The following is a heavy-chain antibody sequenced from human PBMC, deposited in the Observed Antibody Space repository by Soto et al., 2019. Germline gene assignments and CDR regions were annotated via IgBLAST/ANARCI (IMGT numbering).Heavy chain of an antibody. CDR1: GGSISSGGYY. D-gene: IGHD1-26*01. CDR3: AKWEGLGSDYYYYAMDV. CDR2: IYHSGYT. Sequence: SETLSLTCTFSGGSISSGGYYWTWIRQHPGKGLEWIAYIYHSGYTFYNPSLKSRVTMSVDTSKNQFSLKLRSVTAADTAVYYCAKWEGLGSDYYYYAMDVWGQGTTVTVSS. J-gene: IGHJ6*02. V-gene: IGHV4-31*03.